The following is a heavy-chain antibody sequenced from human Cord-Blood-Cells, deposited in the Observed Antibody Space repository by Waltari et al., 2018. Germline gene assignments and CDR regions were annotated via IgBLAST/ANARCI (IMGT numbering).Heavy chain of an antibody. Sequence: QVQLVESGGGVVQPGRSLRLSCAASGFTFSSYAMHWVRQAPGKGMGWVAVISYDGSNKYYADSVKCRFTISRDNSKNTLYPQMNSLRAEDTAVYYCARDYYGSGSYFDYWGQGTLVTVSS. D-gene: IGHD3-10*01. CDR3: ARDYYGSGSYFDY. V-gene: IGHV3-30*04. CDR1: GFTFSSYA. J-gene: IGHJ4*02. CDR2: ISYDGSNK.